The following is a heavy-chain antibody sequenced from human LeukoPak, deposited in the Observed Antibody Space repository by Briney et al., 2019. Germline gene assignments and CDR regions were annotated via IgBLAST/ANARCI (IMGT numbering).Heavy chain of an antibody. CDR2: ISAYNGDT. D-gene: IGHD6-19*01. V-gene: IGHV1-18*01. J-gene: IGHJ4*02. Sequence: ASVTVSCKASGYTFTSYSISWVRQAPGQGLEWMGWISAYNGDTNYAQKLQGRVTMTTDTSTSTAYMELRSLRSDDTAVYYCARGDSSGWYREYYFDYWGQGTLVTVSS. CDR1: GYTFTSYS. CDR3: ARGDSSGWYREYYFDY.